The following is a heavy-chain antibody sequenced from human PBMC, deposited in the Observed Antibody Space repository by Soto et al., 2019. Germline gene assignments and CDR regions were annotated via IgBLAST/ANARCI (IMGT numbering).Heavy chain of an antibody. CDR2: FDPEDGET. D-gene: IGHD2-2*01. Sequence: GASVKVSCKVSGYTLTGLSMHWVRQAPGKGLGWMGGFDPEDGETIYAQKFQGRVTMTEDTSTDTAYMELSSLRSEDTAVYYCATFAKYCSSTSCYFNGFDPWGQGTLVTVSS. V-gene: IGHV1-24*01. J-gene: IGHJ5*02. CDR3: ATFAKYCSSTSCYFNGFDP. CDR1: GYTLTGLS.